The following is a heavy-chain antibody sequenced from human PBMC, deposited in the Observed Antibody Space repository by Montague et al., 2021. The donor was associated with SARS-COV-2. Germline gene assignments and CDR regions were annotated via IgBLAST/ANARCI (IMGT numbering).Heavy chain of an antibody. J-gene: IGHJ5*02. CDR3: ARVNPSYDFWSGPNWFDP. CDR2: IYSSGRT. D-gene: IGHD3-3*01. CDR1: GFTVSSNY. Sequence: SLRLSCAASGFTVSSNYMSWVRQAPGKGLEWVSLIYSSGRTSYADSVKGRFTMSRDNSKSTLYLQMNSLRAEDTGVYYCARVNPSYDFWSGPNWFDPWGQGTLVIVSS. V-gene: IGHV3-53*01.